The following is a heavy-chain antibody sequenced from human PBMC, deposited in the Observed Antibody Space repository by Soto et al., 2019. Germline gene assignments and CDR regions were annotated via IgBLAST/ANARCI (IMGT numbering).Heavy chain of an antibody. J-gene: IGHJ5*02. CDR3: XXETYGDXXGYFDP. D-gene: IGHD4-17*01. V-gene: IGHV4-30-2*01. CDR2: TYHSGNP. Sequence: QLQLQESGSRLVKSSETLSLTCAVSGDTISTGGYSWAWIRQPPGKALEWIGHTYHSGNPYYNPSLKSRVIXXVXXXXXXXXXXXXXXXXXXXXXXXXXXETYGDXXGYFDPWGQGTLVTVSS. CDR1: GDTISTGGYS.